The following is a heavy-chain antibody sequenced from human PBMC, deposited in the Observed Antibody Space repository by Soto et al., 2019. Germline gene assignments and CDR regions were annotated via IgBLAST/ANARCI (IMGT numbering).Heavy chain of an antibody. CDR2: IGGDSSTL. J-gene: IGHJ4*02. CDR3: ARLRSGWYTYFDP. V-gene: IGHV3-48*01. D-gene: IGHD6-19*01. CDR1: GFTFTMFS. Sequence: PGGSLRLSCAASGFTFTMFSMNWVRQAPGKGLEWVSYIGGDSSTLYYADSVKGRFTISRDNAKNSLYLQMNSLRAEDTAVYYCARLRSGWYTYFDPWGQGTLVTVSS.